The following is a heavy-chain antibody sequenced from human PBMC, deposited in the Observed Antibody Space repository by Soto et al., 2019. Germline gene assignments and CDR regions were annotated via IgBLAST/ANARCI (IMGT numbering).Heavy chain of an antibody. J-gene: IGHJ4*02. CDR1: GGSISSGGYY. D-gene: IGHD1-26*01. Sequence: QVQLQESGPGLVKPSQTLSLTCTVSGGSISSGGYYWSWIRQHPGKGLEWIGYIYYSGSTYYNPSLKSRVTISVDTAKNLFALKLRSVTPAGTSVYYCAREGGIVGATAADYWGQGTLVTVSS. V-gene: IGHV4-31*03. CDR3: AREGGIVGATAADY. CDR2: IYYSGST.